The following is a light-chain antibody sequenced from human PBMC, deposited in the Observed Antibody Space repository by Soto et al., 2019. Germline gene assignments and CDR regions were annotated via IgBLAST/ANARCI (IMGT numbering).Light chain of an antibody. CDR3: SSYTISSTVI. Sequence: QSVLTQPASVSGSPGQSITISCTGTISDVGGYNFVSWYQQHPGKAPKFIIYDVRNRPSGVSNRFSGSRSGNTASLTISGLQAEDEADYYCSSYTISSTVIFGGGTQLTVL. V-gene: IGLV2-14*03. CDR2: DVR. J-gene: IGLJ2*01. CDR1: ISDVGGYNF.